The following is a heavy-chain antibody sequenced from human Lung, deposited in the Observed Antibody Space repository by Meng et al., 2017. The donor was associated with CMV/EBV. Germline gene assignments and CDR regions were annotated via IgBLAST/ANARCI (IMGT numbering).Heavy chain of an antibody. D-gene: IGHD2-15*01. CDR2: ISNSGST. CDR3: ARFDMDVEGYYGMDV. CDR1: GGSISTYY. J-gene: IGHJ6*02. V-gene: IGHV4-59*01. Sequence: SETLSLXCTVSGGSISTYYWNWLRQLPGKGLEWIGYISNSGSTDYNPSLKSQVTISVDTSKNQFSLKLTSVTAADTAVYYCARFDMDVEGYYGMDVWGQGTTVXVSS.